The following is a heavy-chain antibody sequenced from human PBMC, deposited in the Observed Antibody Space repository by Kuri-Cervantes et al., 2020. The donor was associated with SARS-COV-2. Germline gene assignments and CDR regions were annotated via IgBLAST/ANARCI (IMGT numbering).Heavy chain of an antibody. J-gene: IGHJ4*02. Sequence: GESLKISCAASGFTFSSYSMNWVRQAPGKGLEWVSYISSSSSTIYYADSVKGRFPISRDNAKNSLYLQMNSLRAEDTAVDYCARIASSSGWENFDYWGQGTLVTVSS. V-gene: IGHV3-48*01. CDR1: GFTFSSYS. CDR3: ARIASSSGWENFDY. CDR2: ISSSSSTI. D-gene: IGHD6-19*01.